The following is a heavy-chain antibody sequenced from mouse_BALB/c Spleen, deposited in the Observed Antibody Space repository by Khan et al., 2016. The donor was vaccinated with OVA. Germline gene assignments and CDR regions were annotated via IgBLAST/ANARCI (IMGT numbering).Heavy chain of an antibody. Sequence: VQLQESGPSLVKPSQTLSLTCSVTGDSITSGYWNWIRKFPGNKLEYMGYISSSDSTFYNPSLKSRISITRDTSKNQYYLQLNSVTTEDTATYYCARWNYRYDGYLDYWGQGTTHSLL. CDR3: ARWNYRYDGYLDY. CDR2: ISSSDST. V-gene: IGHV3-8*02. J-gene: IGHJ2*01. D-gene: IGHD2-14*01. CDR1: GDSITSGY.